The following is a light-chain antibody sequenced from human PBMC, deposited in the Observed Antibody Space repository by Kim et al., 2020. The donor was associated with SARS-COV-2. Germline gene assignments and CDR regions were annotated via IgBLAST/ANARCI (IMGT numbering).Light chain of an antibody. J-gene: IGLJ2*01. V-gene: IGLV3-1*01. CDR3: QAWDSSTRV. CDR1: KLGDKY. CDR2: QDS. Sequence: SVSPGQTASLTCSGDKLGDKYACWYQQKPGQSPVLVIYQDSKRPSGIPERFSGSNSGNTATLTISGTQAMDEADYYCQAWDSSTRVFGGGTQLTVL.